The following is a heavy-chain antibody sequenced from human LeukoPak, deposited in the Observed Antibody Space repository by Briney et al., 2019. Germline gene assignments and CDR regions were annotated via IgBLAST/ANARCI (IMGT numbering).Heavy chain of an antibody. CDR3: AKGPLRGTAAAIDY. V-gene: IGHV3-30*18. CDR2: ISYDGRDK. J-gene: IGHJ4*02. CDR1: GFTFNNYG. Sequence: GGSLRLSCAASGFTFNNYGMHWVRQAPGKGLEWVAVISYDGRDKHYPDSVKGRFTISRDISTDTLWLQMDSLRSEDTTVYYCAKGPLRGTAAAIDYWGQGTLVTVSS. D-gene: IGHD2-2*01.